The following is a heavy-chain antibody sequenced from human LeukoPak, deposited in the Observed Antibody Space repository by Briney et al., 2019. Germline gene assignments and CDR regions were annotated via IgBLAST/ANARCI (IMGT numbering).Heavy chain of an antibody. CDR3: ARASYYDFWSGYSSDYYYYMDV. V-gene: IGHV3-48*02. Sequence: GGSLRLSCAASGFTFSSYSMNWVRQAPGKGLEWVSYISSSSSTIYYADSVKGRFTISRDDAKNSLYLQMNSLRDEDTAVYYCARASYYDFWSGYSSDYYYYMDVWGKGTTVTVSS. J-gene: IGHJ6*03. CDR2: ISSSSSTI. D-gene: IGHD3-3*01. CDR1: GFTFSSYS.